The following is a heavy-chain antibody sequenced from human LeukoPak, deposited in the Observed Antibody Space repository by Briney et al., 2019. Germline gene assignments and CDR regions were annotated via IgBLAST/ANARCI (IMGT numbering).Heavy chain of an antibody. CDR2: INGDGSST. CDR3: ARRRLVPAFDI. J-gene: IGHJ3*02. Sequence: GGSLRLSCEASGFTFSSYWMHWVRQVPGKGLVWVSRINGDGSSTTYADAVKGRFTISRDNAKNTLYLQMSSLRAEDTAVYYCARRRLVPAFDIWGQGTMVTVAS. V-gene: IGHV3-74*01. CDR1: GFTFSSYW. D-gene: IGHD2-2*01.